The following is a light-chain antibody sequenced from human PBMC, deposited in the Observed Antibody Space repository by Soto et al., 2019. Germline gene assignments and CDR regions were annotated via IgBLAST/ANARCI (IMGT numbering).Light chain of an antibody. CDR3: CSYAGSNRGV. CDR2: EVS. Sequence: QSALTQPPSASGSPGQSVTISCTGTSSDVGGYNYVSWYQQRPGKAPKLMIYEVSKRPAGVPDRFSGSKSGNTASLTASGLQAEDEADYFCCSYAGSNRGVSGTGTKVTVL. V-gene: IGLV2-8*01. J-gene: IGLJ1*01. CDR1: SSDVGGYNY.